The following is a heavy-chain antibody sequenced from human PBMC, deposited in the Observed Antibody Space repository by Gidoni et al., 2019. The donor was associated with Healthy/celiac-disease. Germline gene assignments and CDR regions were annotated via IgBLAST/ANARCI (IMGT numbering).Heavy chain of an antibody. Sequence: QVQLQESGPGLVKPSQTLSLPCAVSGGSISSGTYYWSWIRQPAGKGLEWIGRIYTSGSTNYNPSLKSRVTISVDTSKNQFSLKLSSVTAADTAVYYCARAIVPAGNPSTRDNWFDPWGQGTLVTVSS. V-gene: IGHV4-61*02. CDR2: IYTSGST. D-gene: IGHD1-26*01. CDR3: ARAIVPAGNPSTRDNWFDP. J-gene: IGHJ5*02. CDR1: GGSISSGTYY.